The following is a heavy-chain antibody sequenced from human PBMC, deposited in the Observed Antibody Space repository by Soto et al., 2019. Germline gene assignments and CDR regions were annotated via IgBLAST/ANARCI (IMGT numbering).Heavy chain of an antibody. V-gene: IGHV1-24*01. Sequence: QVQLVQSGAEVKKPGASVKVSCKVSGYTLTELSMHWVRQAPGKGLEWMGGFDPEDGETIYAQKFQGRVTMTEDTSTDPAYMELSSLRSEDTAVYYCATVSLPGREQYYYYGMDVWGQGTTVTVSS. D-gene: IGHD1-26*01. CDR1: GYTLTELS. CDR2: FDPEDGET. J-gene: IGHJ6*02. CDR3: ATVSLPGREQYYYYGMDV.